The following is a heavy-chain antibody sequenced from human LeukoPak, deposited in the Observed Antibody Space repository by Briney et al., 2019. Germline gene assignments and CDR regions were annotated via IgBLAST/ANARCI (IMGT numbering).Heavy chain of an antibody. CDR3: MRVDYTFGYCSGSSCRFKWFDP. J-gene: IGHJ5*02. Sequence: PGGSLRVSCAASGFSFSNHDMSWVRQAPGKGLEWVSAISGSGGDTTYADSVKGRFTISRDNSKNTVHLHMNSLRAEDTAVYYCMRVDYTFGYCSGSSCRFKWFDPWGQGTLVAVSS. CDR2: ISGSGGDT. CDR1: GFSFSNHD. D-gene: IGHD2-2*03. V-gene: IGHV3-23*01.